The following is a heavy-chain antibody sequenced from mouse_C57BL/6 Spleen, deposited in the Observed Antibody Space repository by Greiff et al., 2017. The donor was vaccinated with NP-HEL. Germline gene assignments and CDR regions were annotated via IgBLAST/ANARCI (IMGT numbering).Heavy chain of an antibody. Sequence: EVQGVESGGGLVQPGGSLKLSCAASGFTFSDYYMYWVRQTPEKRLEWVAYISNGGGSTYYPDTVKGRFTISRDNAKNTLYLQMSRLKSEDTAMYYCARQGGTAQATFFFDYWGQGTTLTVSS. D-gene: IGHD3-2*02. CDR2: ISNGGGST. CDR3: ARQGGTAQATFFFDY. CDR1: GFTFSDYY. V-gene: IGHV5-12*01. J-gene: IGHJ2*01.